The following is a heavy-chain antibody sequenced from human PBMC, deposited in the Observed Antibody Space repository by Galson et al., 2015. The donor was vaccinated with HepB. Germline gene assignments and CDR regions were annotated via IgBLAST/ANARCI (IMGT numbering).Heavy chain of an antibody. V-gene: IGHV3-23*01. J-gene: IGHJ3*01. D-gene: IGHD3-22*01. CDR1: GGSFSGYY. CDR3: AKDLMVYDDRSVDAFDV. Sequence: VQLQESGPGLVKPSETLSLTCAVYGGSFSGYYWSWIRQPPGKGLEWVSVISGSGAYTYYADSVKGRFTISRDISKNTLYLQMNSLRVEDTAVYYCAKDLMVYDDRSVDAFDVWGQGTVVTVSS. CDR2: ISGSGAYT.